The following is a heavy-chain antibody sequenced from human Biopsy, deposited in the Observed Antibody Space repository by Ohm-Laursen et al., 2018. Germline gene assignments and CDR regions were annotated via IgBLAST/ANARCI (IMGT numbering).Heavy chain of an antibody. CDR1: GGSISSDY. D-gene: IGHD2/OR15-2a*01. V-gene: IGHV4-59*01. Sequence: SETLSLTCIVSGGSISSDYWSWIWQTPGKGLEWIGYIYYSGSTNYNPSLKSRVTISVDTSKNQFSLRLNSVTAADTAVYYCARATNSTGWPYYYFYGMDVWGQGTTVTVSS. CDR3: ARATNSTGWPYYYFYGMDV. CDR2: IYYSGST. J-gene: IGHJ6*02.